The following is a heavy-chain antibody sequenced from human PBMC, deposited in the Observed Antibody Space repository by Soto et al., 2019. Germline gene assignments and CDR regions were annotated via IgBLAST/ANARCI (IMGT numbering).Heavy chain of an antibody. J-gene: IGHJ5*02. D-gene: IGHD3-3*01. V-gene: IGHV3-30*03. Sequence: GGSLRLSCAASGFTFSSYGMHWVRQAPGKGLEWVAVMSYDGNNKYYADSVKGRFTISRDNSKNTLYLQMNSLRAEDTAVYYCARASPGFWSGYYTDHSWFDPWGQGTLVTVSS. CDR2: MSYDGNNK. CDR3: ARASPGFWSGYYTDHSWFDP. CDR1: GFTFSSYG.